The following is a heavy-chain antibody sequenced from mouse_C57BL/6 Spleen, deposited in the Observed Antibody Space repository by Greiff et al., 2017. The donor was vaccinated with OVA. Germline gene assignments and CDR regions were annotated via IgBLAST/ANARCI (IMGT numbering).Heavy chain of an antibody. CDR1: GYTFTSYW. CDR2: IDPSDSYT. D-gene: IGHD2-12*01. J-gene: IGHJ1*03. Sequence: QVQLQQPGAELVKPGASVKLSCKASGYTFTSYWMQWVKQRPGQGLEWIGEIDPSDSYTNYNQKFKGKATLTVDTSSSTAYMQLSSLTSEDSAVYYCARLRDWYCDVWGTGTTVTVSS. V-gene: IGHV1-50*01. CDR3: ARLRDWYCDV.